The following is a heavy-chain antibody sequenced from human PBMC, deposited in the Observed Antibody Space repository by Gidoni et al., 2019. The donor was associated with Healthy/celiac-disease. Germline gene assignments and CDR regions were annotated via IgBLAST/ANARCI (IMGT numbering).Heavy chain of an antibody. CDR1: GGSISSGSYY. Sequence: QVQLQESGPGLVKPSSTLSLTCTVSGGSISSGSYYWSWIRQPAGKGLEWIGLIYTSGSTNYNPSLKSRVTISVDTSKNQFSLKLSSVTAADTAVYYCARGSSCSWYVPLRWYFDLWGRGTLVTVSS. CDR2: IYTSGST. D-gene: IGHD6-13*01. J-gene: IGHJ2*01. V-gene: IGHV4-61*02. CDR3: ARGSSCSWYVPLRWYFDL.